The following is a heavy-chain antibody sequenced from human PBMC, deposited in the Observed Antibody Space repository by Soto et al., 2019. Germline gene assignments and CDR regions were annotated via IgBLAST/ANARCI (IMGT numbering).Heavy chain of an antibody. CDR3: ARGPSADKIDY. CDR2: TYTSGTT. D-gene: IGHD3-3*01. J-gene: IGHJ4*02. CDR1: GDSISSGYF. Sequence: QVQLQESGPGLVEPSQTLSLTCTVSGDSISSGYFWSWIRQSPGKGLEWIGHTYTSGTTYNNPSLRSRGTISIDTSRNQFSLRLTSVTAADTAVYYCARGPSADKIDYWGQGTLVTVSS. V-gene: IGHV4-30-4*01.